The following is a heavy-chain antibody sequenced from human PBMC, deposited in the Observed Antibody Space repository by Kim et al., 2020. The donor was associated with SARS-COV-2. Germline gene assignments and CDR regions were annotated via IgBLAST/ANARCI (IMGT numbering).Heavy chain of an antibody. V-gene: IGHV5-51*01. D-gene: IGHD5-18*01. CDR3: ARHDNGYSYGYSGYYYGMDV. J-gene: IGHJ6*02. CDR2: IYPGDSDT. Sequence: GESLKISCKGSGYSFTSYWIGWVRQMPGKGLEWMGIIYPGDSDTRYSPSFQGQVTISADKSISTAYLQWSSLKASDTAMYYCARHDNGYSYGYSGYYYGMDVWGQWTTVTVSS. CDR1: GYSFTSYW.